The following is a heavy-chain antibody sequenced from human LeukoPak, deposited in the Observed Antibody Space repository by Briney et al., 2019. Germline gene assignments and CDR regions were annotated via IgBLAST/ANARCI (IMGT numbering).Heavy chain of an antibody. CDR3: ARLDDFWSGSNY. CDR2: IIPTFGTA. J-gene: IGHJ4*02. CDR1: GGTFSSYA. D-gene: IGHD3-3*01. V-gene: IGHV1-69*05. Sequence: SVKVSCKASGGTFSSYAISWVRQAPGQGLEWMGRIIPTFGTANYAQKFQGRVTITTDESTSTAYMELSSLRSEDTAVYYCARLDDFWSGSNYWGQGTLVTVSS.